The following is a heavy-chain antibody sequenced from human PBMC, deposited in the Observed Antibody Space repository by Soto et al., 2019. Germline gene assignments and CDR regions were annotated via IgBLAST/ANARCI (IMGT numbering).Heavy chain of an antibody. CDR1: GFTFSDSA. CDR2: IRSKANNYAT. J-gene: IGHJ3*02. CDR3: TVPLDAFDI. V-gene: IGHV3-73*01. Sequence: GESLKISGAASGFTFSDSAIHWVRQASGKGLEWVGRIRSKANNYATVYAVSVKGRFTISRDDSKNTAYLQMHSLKTEDTAVYYCTVPLDAFDIWGQGTLVTVSS.